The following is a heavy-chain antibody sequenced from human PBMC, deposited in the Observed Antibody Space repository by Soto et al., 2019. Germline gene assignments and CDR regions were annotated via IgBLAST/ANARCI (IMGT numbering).Heavy chain of an antibody. CDR1: RFTFSIYG. D-gene: IGHD6-13*01. CDR3: AKDLRVAAAGPEY. V-gene: IGHV3-30*18. CDR2: ISYDGSKK. J-gene: IGHJ4*02. Sequence: QVQLVESGGGVVQPGRSLRLSCAVSRFTFSIYGMHWVRQAPGKGLEWVAVISYDGSKKYYADSVKGRFTISRDNSKNTLYLQMNSLRAEDTAVYYCAKDLRVAAAGPEYWGQGTLVTVSS.